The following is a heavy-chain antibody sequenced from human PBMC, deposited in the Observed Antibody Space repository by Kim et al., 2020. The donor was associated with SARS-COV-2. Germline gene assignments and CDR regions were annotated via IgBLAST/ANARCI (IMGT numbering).Heavy chain of an antibody. CDR1: GYTFTSYD. V-gene: IGHV1-8*01. CDR3: ARAVSRITVIVVVPVRGYYMDG. Sequence: ASVKVSCKASGYTFTSYDINWVRQATGQGLEWMGWMNTNRGNTGYAQKFQGRVTMTRNTSISTAYMELSSLRSEDTAVYYCARAVSRITVIVVVPVRGYYMDGWGKGTPVTVSS. CDR2: MNTNRGNT. D-gene: IGHD3-22*01. J-gene: IGHJ6*03.